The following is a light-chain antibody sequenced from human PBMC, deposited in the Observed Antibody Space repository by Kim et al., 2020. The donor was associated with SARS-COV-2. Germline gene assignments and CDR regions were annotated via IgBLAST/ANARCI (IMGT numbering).Light chain of an antibody. Sequence: SPGQRAPLACSASQRVSSQLASYQQQPGPAPSLLIYDASTRASGIPPRFIGSVSGTEFTLTIFRLQSEYFALYYCQQYSDWPPITFGQGTRLEIK. J-gene: IGKJ5*01. V-gene: IGKV3D-15*01. CDR1: QRVSSQ. CDR2: DAS. CDR3: QQYSDWPPIT.